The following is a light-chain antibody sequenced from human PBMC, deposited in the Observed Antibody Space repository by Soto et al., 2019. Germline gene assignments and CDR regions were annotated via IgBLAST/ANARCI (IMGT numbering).Light chain of an antibody. V-gene: IGLV2-14*01. CDR2: DVS. CDR3: SSYTSSNILYV. CDR1: SSDVGAYNY. Sequence: QSALTQAASVSGSPGQSITISCSGTSSDVGAYNYVSWYQQYPGKAPKLMIYDVSNRPSGVSNRFSGSKSGNTASLTISGLQAEDEADYYCSSYTSSNILYVFGTGTQLTVL. J-gene: IGLJ1*01.